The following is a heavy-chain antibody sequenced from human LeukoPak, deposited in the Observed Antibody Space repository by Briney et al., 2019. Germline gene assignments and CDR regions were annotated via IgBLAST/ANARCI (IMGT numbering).Heavy chain of an antibody. CDR3: ARVAVGYSYVFDY. D-gene: IGHD5-18*01. CDR2: IYHSGSA. CDR1: GGSISSGVYS. V-gene: IGHV4-30-2*01. Sequence: PSETLSLTCAVSGGSISSGVYSWSWIRQPPGKGLEWIGYIYHSGSAYYNPSHKSRVTISVDRSKNQFSLKLSSVTAADTAVYYCARVAVGYSYVFDYWGQGTLVTVSS. J-gene: IGHJ4*02.